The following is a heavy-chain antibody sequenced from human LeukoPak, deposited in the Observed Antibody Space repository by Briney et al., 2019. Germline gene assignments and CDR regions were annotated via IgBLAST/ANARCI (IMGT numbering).Heavy chain of an antibody. V-gene: IGHV3-30*18. CDR3: AKDYYGD. J-gene: IGHJ4*02. Sequence: GGSLRLSCAASGFTFSSYGMHWVRQAPGKGLEWVAVVSYDGTNKYYADSVKGRFTISRDNSKNTLYLQMNSLRAEDTAVYNCAKDYYGDWGQGTLVTVSS. CDR2: VSYDGTNK. D-gene: IGHD3-10*01. CDR1: GFTFSSYG.